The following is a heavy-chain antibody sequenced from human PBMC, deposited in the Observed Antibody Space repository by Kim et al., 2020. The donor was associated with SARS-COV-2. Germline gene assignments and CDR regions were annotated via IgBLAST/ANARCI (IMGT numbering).Heavy chain of an antibody. CDR2: IGTAGDT. CDR1: GFTFSSYD. Sequence: GGSLRLSCAASGFTFSSYDMHWVRQATGKGLEWVSAIGTAGDTYYPGSVKGRFTISRENAKNSFYLQMNSLRAGDTAVYYCARKSIAASGIRWYFDLWGRVTLVTVSS. D-gene: IGHD6-13*01. CDR3: ARKSIAASGIRWYFDL. J-gene: IGHJ2*01. V-gene: IGHV3-13*04.